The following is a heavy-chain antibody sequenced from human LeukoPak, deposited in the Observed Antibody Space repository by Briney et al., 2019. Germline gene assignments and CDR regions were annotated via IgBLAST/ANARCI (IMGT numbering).Heavy chain of an antibody. CDR3: ARVDNWNYEDY. V-gene: IGHV1-8*03. CDR1: GYTFTSYD. Sequence: ASVKVSCKASGYTFTSYDINWVRQATGQGLEWMGWMNPNSGNTGYAQKFQGRVTITRNTSIGTAYMELSSLRSEDTAVYYCARVDNWNYEDYWGQGTLVTVSS. J-gene: IGHJ4*02. CDR2: MNPNSGNT. D-gene: IGHD1-7*01.